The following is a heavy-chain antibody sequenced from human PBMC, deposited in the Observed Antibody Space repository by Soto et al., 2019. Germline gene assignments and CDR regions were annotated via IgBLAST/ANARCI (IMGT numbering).Heavy chain of an antibody. V-gene: IGHV4-4*02. J-gene: IGHJ1*01. CDR2: VYHTGST. Sequence: SETLSLTCVVSGDSISSTHWWTWVRQTPGTGLEWIGEVYHTGSTKYNPSLKNRVTISLDKSNNQFSLNLKSLTAADTAVYYCARSVAVAGAAEYFQHWGQGTLVTVSS. D-gene: IGHD6-19*01. CDR1: GDSISSTHW. CDR3: ARSVAVAGAAEYFQH.